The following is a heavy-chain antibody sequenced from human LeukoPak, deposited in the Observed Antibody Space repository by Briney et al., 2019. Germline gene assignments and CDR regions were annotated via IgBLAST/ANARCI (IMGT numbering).Heavy chain of an antibody. D-gene: IGHD1-1*01. J-gene: IGHJ6*02. CDR1: GGSISSYY. Sequence: PLETLSLTRTVSGGSISSYYWSWIRQPPGKGLEWIGYIYYSGSTNYNPSLKSRVTISVDTSKNQFSLKLSSVTAADTAVYYCAREVLERGNYYYGMDVWGQGTTVTVPS. CDR3: AREVLERGNYYYGMDV. V-gene: IGHV4-59*01. CDR2: IYYSGST.